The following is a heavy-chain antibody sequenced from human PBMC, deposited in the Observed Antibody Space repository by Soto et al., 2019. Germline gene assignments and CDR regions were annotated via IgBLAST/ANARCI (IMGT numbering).Heavy chain of an antibody. CDR1: GYSFTSYW. V-gene: IGHV5-10-1*01. J-gene: IGHJ4*02. D-gene: IGHD2-15*01. CDR2: IDPSDSYT. CDR3: ARVTYCSGGSCYSGPPEW. Sequence: PGESLKISCKGSGYSFTSYWISWVRQMPGKGLEWMGRIDPSDSYTNYSPSFQGHVTISADKSISTAYLQWSSLKASDTAMYYCARVTYCSGGSCYSGPPEWWGQGTLVTVSS.